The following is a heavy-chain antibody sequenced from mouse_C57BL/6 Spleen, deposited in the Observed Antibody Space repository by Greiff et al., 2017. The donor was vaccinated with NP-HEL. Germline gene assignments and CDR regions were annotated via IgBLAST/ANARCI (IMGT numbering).Heavy chain of an antibody. CDR2: IDPSDSYT. J-gene: IGHJ4*01. CDR3: ARGDGNYNYYAMDY. V-gene: IGHV1-50*01. Sequence: QVQLKQPGAELVKPGASVKLSCKASGYTFTSYWMQWVKQRPGQGLEWIGEIDPSDSYTNYNQKFKGKATLTVDTSSSTAYMQLSSLTSEDSAVYYCARGDGNYNYYAMDYWGQGTSVTVSS. D-gene: IGHD2-1*01. CDR1: GYTFTSYW.